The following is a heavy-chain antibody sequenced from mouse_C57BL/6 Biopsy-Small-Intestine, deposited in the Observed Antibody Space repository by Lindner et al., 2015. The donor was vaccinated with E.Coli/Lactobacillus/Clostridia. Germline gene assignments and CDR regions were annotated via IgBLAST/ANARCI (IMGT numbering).Heavy chain of an antibody. V-gene: IGHV1-31*01. CDR2: IYPYNGVS. CDR1: GYSFTGYY. J-gene: IGHJ4*01. Sequence: VQLQESGPELVKPGASVKISCKASGYSFTGYYMHWVKQSHGNILDWIGYIYPYNGVSSYNQKFKGKATLTVDKSSSTAYMELRSLTSEDSAVYYCARWGDSSGYYAMDYWGQRTSVTVSS. D-gene: IGHD3-2*02. CDR3: ARWGDSSGYYAMDY.